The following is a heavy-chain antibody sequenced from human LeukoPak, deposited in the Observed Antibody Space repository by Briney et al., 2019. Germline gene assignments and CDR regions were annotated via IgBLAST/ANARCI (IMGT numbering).Heavy chain of an antibody. Sequence: PSETLSLTCTVSGGSIRSYYWSWIRQPPGKGLEWVGYIHYSGSTNYNPSLKSRVTISVDTSKNKFSLKLCSVTAADTAVYYCARGVTMIVGVPDAFDIWGQGTMVTVSS. CDR1: GGSIRSYY. V-gene: IGHV4-59*01. J-gene: IGHJ3*02. D-gene: IGHD3-22*01. CDR2: IHYSGST. CDR3: ARGVTMIVGVPDAFDI.